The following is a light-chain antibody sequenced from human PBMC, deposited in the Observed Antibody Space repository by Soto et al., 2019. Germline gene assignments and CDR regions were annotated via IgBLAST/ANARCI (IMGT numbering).Light chain of an antibody. CDR1: QSVSSSY. J-gene: IGKJ5*01. Sequence: DIVLTQYPGPLSLSPGERSTLSCRASQSVSSSYLAWYQQKPGQAPRLLIYGASSRATGIPDRFSGSGSGTDFTLTVSRLELEDFAVYYCQQYGSSFTFGQGTRLEIK. CDR3: QQYGSSFT. V-gene: IGKV3-20*01. CDR2: GAS.